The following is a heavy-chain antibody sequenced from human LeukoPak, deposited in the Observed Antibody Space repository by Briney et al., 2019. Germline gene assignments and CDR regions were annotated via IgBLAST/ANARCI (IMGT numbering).Heavy chain of an antibody. J-gene: IGHJ3*02. V-gene: IGHV4-34*01. CDR3: ARHPGIAAAGVRAFDI. Sequence: PSETLSLTCAVYGGSFSGYYWSWIRQPPGKGLEWIGEINHSGSTNYNPSLKSRVTISVDTSKNQFSLKLSSVTAADTAVYYCARHPGIAAAGVRAFDIWGQGTMVTVSS. CDR1: GGSFSGYY. CDR2: INHSGST. D-gene: IGHD6-13*01.